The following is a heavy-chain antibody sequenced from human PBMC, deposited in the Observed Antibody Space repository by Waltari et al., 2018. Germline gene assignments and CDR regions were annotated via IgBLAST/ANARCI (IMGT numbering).Heavy chain of an antibody. D-gene: IGHD6-13*01. Sequence: EVQLVESGGGLVQPGGSLRLSCAASGFTFSIHWMTWVRQAPGKGLEWVANIKQDGSEKYYVDSVKGRFTISRDNAKNSLYLQMNSLRAEDTAVYYCARNRGMSYFQNNGMDVWGQGTTVTVSS. CDR2: IKQDGSEK. V-gene: IGHV3-7*01. J-gene: IGHJ6*02. CDR3: ARNRGMSYFQNNGMDV. CDR1: GFTFSIHW.